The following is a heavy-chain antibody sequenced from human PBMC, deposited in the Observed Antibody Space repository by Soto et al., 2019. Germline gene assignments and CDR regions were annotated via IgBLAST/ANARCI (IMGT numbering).Heavy chain of an antibody. CDR2: IYYSGNT. CDR1: GGSISSSSCY. CDR3: ARGQKGGSPYYYYYYGMDA. V-gene: IGHV4-39*01. D-gene: IGHD2-15*01. J-gene: IGHJ6*02. Sequence: SETLSLTCTVSGGSISSSSCYWGWLRQPPGKGLEWIGNIYYSGNTYYNASLKSRVTISVDTSKNQFSLKLSSVTAADTAVYYCARGQKGGSPYYYYYYGMDAWGQGTTVTVSS.